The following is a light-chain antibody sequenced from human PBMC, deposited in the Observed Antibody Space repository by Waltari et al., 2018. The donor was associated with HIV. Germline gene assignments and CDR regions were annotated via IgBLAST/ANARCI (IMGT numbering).Light chain of an antibody. CDR2: YDS. CDR3: QVWDSSRDHPVV. CDR1: NIGSKS. J-gene: IGLJ2*01. V-gene: IGLV3-21*04. Sequence: SYVLTQPPSVSVAPGKTARFTCGGNNIGSKSVHWYQHKPGQAPILVIYYDSDRPSGIPERFSGSNSGNTATLTISRVEAGDEADYYCQVWDSSRDHPVVFGGGTKLTVL.